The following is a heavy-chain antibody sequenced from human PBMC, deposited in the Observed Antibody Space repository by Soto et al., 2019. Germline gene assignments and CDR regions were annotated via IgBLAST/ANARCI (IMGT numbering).Heavy chain of an antibody. V-gene: IGHV4-4*07. CDR3: VRDGTKTLRDWFDP. J-gene: IGHJ5*02. CDR1: GASISGFY. CDR2: IYATGTT. Sequence: SETLSLTGTVSGASISGFYCSWIRKSAWKGLEWIGRIYATGTTDYNPSLKSRVMMSVDTSKKQFSLKLRSVTAADTAVYYCVRDGTKTLRDWFDPLG. D-gene: IGHD1-1*01.